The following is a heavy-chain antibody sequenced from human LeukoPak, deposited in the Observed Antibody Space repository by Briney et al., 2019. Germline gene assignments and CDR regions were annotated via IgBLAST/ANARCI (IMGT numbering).Heavy chain of an antibody. J-gene: IGHJ6*03. CDR2: INSDGSTT. CDR3: ARGGLGTLVGGTYWYYYYMDV. Sequence: PGGSLRLSCAASGFTFSSYWMHWVRQAPGKGLVWVSRINSDGSTTSDAGSVKGRITISRDNAKNTMFLQMDSLRVEDTGVYYCARGGLGTLVGGTYWYYYYMDVWGKGTTVTVSS. CDR1: GFTFSSYW. V-gene: IGHV3-74*01. D-gene: IGHD3-10*01.